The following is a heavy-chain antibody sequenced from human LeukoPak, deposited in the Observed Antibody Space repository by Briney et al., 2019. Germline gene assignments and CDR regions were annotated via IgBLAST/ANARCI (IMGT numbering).Heavy chain of an antibody. CDR2: ISAYNGNT. Sequence: GASVKVSCKASGYTFTSYGISWVRQAPGQGLEWMGWISAYNGNTNYAQKLQGRVTMTTDTSTSTAYMELRSLRSDDTAVYYCARASVLLWFGDRTPPPDYWGQGTLVTVSS. CDR3: ARASVLLWFGDRTPPPDY. J-gene: IGHJ4*02. CDR1: GYTFTSYG. D-gene: IGHD3-10*01. V-gene: IGHV1-18*01.